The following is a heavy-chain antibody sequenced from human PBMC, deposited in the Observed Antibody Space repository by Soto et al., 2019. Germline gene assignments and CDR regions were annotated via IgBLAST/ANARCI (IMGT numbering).Heavy chain of an antibody. V-gene: IGHV3-9*01. D-gene: IGHD1-1*01. Sequence: GGSLRLSCAASGFTFDDYAMHWVRQAPGKGLEWVSGISWNSGSIGYADSVKGRFTISRDNAKNSLYLQMNSLRAEDTALYYCAKNGGGTRSRAYYYYYMDVWGKGTTVTVSS. CDR3: AKNGGGTRSRAYYYYYMDV. CDR2: ISWNSGSI. CDR1: GFTFDDYA. J-gene: IGHJ6*03.